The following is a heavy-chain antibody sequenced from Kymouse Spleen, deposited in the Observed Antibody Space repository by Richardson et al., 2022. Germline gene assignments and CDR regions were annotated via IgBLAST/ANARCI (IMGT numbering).Heavy chain of an antibody. D-gene: IGHD3-9*01. J-gene: IGHJ4*02. CDR1: GGSFSGYY. V-gene: IGHV4-34*01. CDR3: ARGFTYYDILTGYYNPYYFDY. Sequence: QVQLQQWGAGLLKPSETLSLTCAVYGGSFSGYYWSWIRQPPGKGLEWIGEINHSGSTNYNPSLKSRVTISVDTSKNQFSLKLSSVTAADTAVYYCARGFTYYDILTGYYNPYYFDYWGQGTLVTVSS. CDR2: INHSGST.